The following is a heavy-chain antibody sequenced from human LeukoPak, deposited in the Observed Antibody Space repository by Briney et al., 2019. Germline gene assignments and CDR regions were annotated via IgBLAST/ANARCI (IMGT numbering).Heavy chain of an antibody. CDR1: GFTFSTYN. D-gene: IGHD1-26*01. CDR3: ARAGFSIAGATSDFDY. V-gene: IGHV3-21*01. J-gene: IGHJ4*02. CDR2: ISSSSSYI. Sequence: GGSLRLSCAVSGFTFSTYNMNWVRQAPGKGLEWVSSISSSSSYIYYADSVKGRFTISRDNAKNSLYLQMNSLRAEDTAVYYCARAGFSIAGATSDFDYWGQGTLVTVSS.